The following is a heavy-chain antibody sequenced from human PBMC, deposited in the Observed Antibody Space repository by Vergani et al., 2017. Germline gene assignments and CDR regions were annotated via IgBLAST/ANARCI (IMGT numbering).Heavy chain of an antibody. V-gene: IGHV1-2*02. D-gene: IGHD5-18*01. Sequence: QVQLVQSGAEVQKPGASVKVSCKASGYTFTGYYMHWVRQAPGQGLEWMGWINPNSGGTNYEQKFQGRVTMTRDTSISTAYMEMSRLSSDDTAVYYWARAGSSFRLYVDTARGNWFDPWGQGTLVTVSS. CDR3: ARAGSSFRLYVDTARGNWFDP. J-gene: IGHJ5*02. CDR2: INPNSGGT. CDR1: GYTFTGYY.